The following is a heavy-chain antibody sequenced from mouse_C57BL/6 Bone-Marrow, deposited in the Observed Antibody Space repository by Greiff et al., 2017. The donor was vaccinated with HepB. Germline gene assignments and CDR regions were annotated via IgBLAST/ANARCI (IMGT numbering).Heavy chain of an antibody. D-gene: IGHD2-5*01. CDR2: ISSGGSYT. J-gene: IGHJ2*01. CDR3: ERQDYSNYLFDY. V-gene: IGHV5-6*01. Sequence: EVKLVESGGDLVKPGGSLKLSCAASGFTFSSYGMSWVRQTPDKRLEWVATISSGGSYTYYPDSVKGRFTITRDNAKNTLYLQMSSLRSEDTAIYYCERQDYSNYLFDYWGQGTTLTVSS. CDR1: GFTFSSYG.